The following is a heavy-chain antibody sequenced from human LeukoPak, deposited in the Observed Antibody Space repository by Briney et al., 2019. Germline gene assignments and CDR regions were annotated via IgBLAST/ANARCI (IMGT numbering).Heavy chain of an antibody. D-gene: IGHD2-2*01. CDR2: INHSGST. CDR1: GGSFSGYY. Sequence: SETLSLTCAVYGGSFSGYYWSWIRQPPGKGLEWIGEINHSGSTNYNPSLKRRVTISVDTYKNQFSLKLSSVTAADTAGYYCARGPRAVVVPAARRRSWELSDMAVWGKGTTVIVSS. V-gene: IGHV4-34*01. J-gene: IGHJ6*03. CDR3: ARGPRAVVVPAARRRSWELSDMAV.